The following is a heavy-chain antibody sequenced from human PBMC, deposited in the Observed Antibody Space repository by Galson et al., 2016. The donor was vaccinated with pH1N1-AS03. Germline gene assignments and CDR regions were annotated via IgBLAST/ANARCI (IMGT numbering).Heavy chain of an antibody. CDR3: AKASAAAGTRTFDY. D-gene: IGHD6-13*01. J-gene: IGHJ4*02. CDR1: GFTFSSYD. Sequence: SLRLSCAASGFTFSSYDMNWVRQAPGKGLEWVSAISNSGGTTYYADSVKGRFTISRDNSKNTLYLQMNSLRAEDTAVYYCAKASAAAGTRTFDYWGQGTLVTVSS. V-gene: IGHV3-23*01. CDR2: ISNSGGTT.